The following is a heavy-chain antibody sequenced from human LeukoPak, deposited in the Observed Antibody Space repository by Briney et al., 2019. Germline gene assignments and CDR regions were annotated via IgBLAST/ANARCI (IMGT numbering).Heavy chain of an antibody. CDR1: GFTFDDYA. CDR2: ISWNSGSI. D-gene: IGHD3-22*01. J-gene: IGHJ4*02. Sequence: GGSLRLSCAASGFTFDDYAMHWVRQAPGKGLEWVSGISWNSGSIGYADSVKGRFTISRDNAKNSLYLQMNSLRAEDMALYYCAKARSVMIVGPLDYWGQGTLVTVSS. CDR3: AKARSVMIVGPLDY. V-gene: IGHV3-9*03.